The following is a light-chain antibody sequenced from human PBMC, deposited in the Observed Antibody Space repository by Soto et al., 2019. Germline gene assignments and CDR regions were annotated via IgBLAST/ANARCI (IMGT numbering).Light chain of an antibody. Sequence: DIQLTQSPSFLSASVGDTVTISCRASQPISTFLAWYQQKPGKAPSILIYAASTLQSGVPPRFSGSGSGTEVTHTISSLQPEDFAAYNYQHRNSYPQITFGTGTKVYIK. CDR2: AAS. V-gene: IGKV1-9*01. CDR1: QPISTF. J-gene: IGKJ3*01. CDR3: QHRNSYPQIT.